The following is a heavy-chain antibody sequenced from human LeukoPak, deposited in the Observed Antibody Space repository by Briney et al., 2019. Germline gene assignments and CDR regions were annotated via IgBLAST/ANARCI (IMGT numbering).Heavy chain of an antibody. CDR2: IYTSGST. V-gene: IGHV4-4*07. CDR1: GGSTSSYY. CDR3: ASSPPYDILTGSLDY. J-gene: IGHJ4*02. D-gene: IGHD3-9*01. Sequence: SETLSLTCTVSGGSTSSYYWSWIRQPAGKVLEWIGRIYTSGSTNYNPSLKSRVTMSVDTSKNQFSLKLSSVTAADTAVYYCASSPPYDILTGSLDYWGQGTLVTVSS.